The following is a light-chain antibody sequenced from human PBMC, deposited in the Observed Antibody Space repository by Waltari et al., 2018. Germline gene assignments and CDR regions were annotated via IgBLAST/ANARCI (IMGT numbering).Light chain of an antibody. Sequence: SYELTQPLSVSVALGQAARIPCGENNIGSKHVQWYLQKPGQAPVMVIYSDSNRPSGIPERFSGSNSGNTATLTISRAQAGDEADYYCQVWDSTTVVFGGGTKLTVL. CDR3: QVWDSTTVV. CDR2: SDS. J-gene: IGLJ2*01. CDR1: NIGSKH. V-gene: IGLV3-9*01.